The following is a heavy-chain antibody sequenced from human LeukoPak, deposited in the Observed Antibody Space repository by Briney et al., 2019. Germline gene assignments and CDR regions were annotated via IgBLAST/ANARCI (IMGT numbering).Heavy chain of an antibody. CDR1: GFMFHDYA. V-gene: IGHV3-43*02. CDR3: ARESESSGWYDY. Sequence: GGSLGLSCAGPGFMFHDYAIHWVRQAPGKGLEWVSLISGDGGSTFYADSVKGRFTISRDNSKNSLYLQMNSLRSDDTALYYCARESESSGWYDYWGQGTLVTISS. CDR2: ISGDGGST. D-gene: IGHD6-19*01. J-gene: IGHJ4*02.